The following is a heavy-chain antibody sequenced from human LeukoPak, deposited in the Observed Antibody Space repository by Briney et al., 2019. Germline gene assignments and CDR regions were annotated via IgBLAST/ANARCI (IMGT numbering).Heavy chain of an antibody. Sequence: SETLSLTCAVSGDSISSGHYWGWIRQPPGKGLEWIGEINHSGSTNYNPSLKSRVTISVDTSKNQFSLKLSSVTAADTAVYYCAPGWPTLDYWGQGTLVTVSS. CDR1: GDSISSGHY. CDR3: APGWPTLDY. CDR2: INHSGST. D-gene: IGHD2-15*01. J-gene: IGHJ4*02. V-gene: IGHV4-38-2*01.